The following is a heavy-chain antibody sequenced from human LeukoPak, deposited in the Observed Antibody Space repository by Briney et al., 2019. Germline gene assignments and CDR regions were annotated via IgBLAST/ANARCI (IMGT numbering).Heavy chain of an antibody. CDR2: IIPIFGTA. V-gene: IGHV1-69*05. CDR1: GGTFSSYA. CDR3: ARDRTDFWSGYHEGNWFDP. J-gene: IGHJ5*02. D-gene: IGHD3-3*01. Sequence: SVKVSCKASGGTFSSYAISWVRQAPGQGLEWMGRIIPIFGTANYAQKFQGRVTITTDESTSTAYMELSSLRSEDTAVYYCARDRTDFWSGYHEGNWFDPWGQGTLVTVSS.